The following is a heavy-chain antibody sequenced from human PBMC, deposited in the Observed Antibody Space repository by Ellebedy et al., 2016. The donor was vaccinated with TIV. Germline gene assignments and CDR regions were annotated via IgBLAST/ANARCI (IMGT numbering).Heavy chain of an antibody. Sequence: PGGSLRLSCAASGFSFSSYWMTWVRQAPGKGLEWVSTISTSSSYTKCADSVKGRFTVSRDDAKNSLYLHMNSLKAEDTAVYYCVRTGRPWFDYWGQGTLVTVSS. CDR2: ISTSSSYT. D-gene: IGHD2-8*02. V-gene: IGHV3-21*06. CDR3: VRTGRPWFDY. J-gene: IGHJ4*02. CDR1: GFSFSSYW.